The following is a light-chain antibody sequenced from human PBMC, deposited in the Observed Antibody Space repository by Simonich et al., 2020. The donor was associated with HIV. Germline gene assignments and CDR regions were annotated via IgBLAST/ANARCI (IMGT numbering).Light chain of an antibody. CDR2: WAS. CDR1: QTVLYSSNNKNY. J-gene: IGKJ1*01. CDR3: QQYYSTPPA. Sequence: DLVMTQSPDSLAVSLGERATINCKSSQTVLYSSNNKNYLAWYQQKPGQAPKLRIYWASTRESGGPDRFSGSGSETDFTLTISSLQAEDVAVYYCQQYYSTPPAFGQGTKVEIK. V-gene: IGKV4-1*01.